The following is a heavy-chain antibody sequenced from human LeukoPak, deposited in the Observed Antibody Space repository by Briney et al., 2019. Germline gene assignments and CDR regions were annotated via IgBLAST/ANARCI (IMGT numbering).Heavy chain of an antibody. CDR3: ARSVSYGSGSYSLY. CDR2: IDPSDSYT. CDR1: GYSLDSYW. Sequence: GESLKISCKASGYSLDSYWISWVRQMPGKGLEYMGRIDPSDSYTNFSPSFQGHVTISADKSISTAYLQWSSLKASDTAMYYCARSVSYGSGSYSLYWGQGTLVTVSS. D-gene: IGHD3-10*01. V-gene: IGHV5-10-1*01. J-gene: IGHJ4*02.